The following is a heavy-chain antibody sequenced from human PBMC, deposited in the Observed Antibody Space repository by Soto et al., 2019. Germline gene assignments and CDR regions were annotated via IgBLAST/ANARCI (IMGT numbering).Heavy chain of an antibody. D-gene: IGHD3-3*01. J-gene: IGHJ2*01. Sequence: QVQLLQSGAEVKQPGTSVRVSCRASGYTFKDYDINWVRRAPGQGLEWMGWMNPNSGNTAYARKFHDRITMTRSVSAGTAFMELNSLTPEDTAVYYCARRMTWSLWCFDLWGSGTLVTVSS. CDR2: MNPNSGNT. CDR1: GYTFKDYD. V-gene: IGHV1-8*01. CDR3: ARRMTWSLWCFDL.